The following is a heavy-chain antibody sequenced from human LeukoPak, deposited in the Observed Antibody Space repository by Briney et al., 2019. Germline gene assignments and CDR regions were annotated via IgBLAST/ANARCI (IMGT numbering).Heavy chain of an antibody. CDR3: ARTYDSSGYYHGVFDY. Sequence: SETLSLTCTVSGGSISSYYWSWIRQPPGKGLEWIGYIYYSGSTNYNPSLKSRVTISVDTSKNQFSLKLSSVTAADTAVYYCARTYDSSGYYHGVFDYWGQGTLVTVSS. CDR1: GGSISSYY. J-gene: IGHJ4*02. D-gene: IGHD3-22*01. V-gene: IGHV4-59*12. CDR2: IYYSGST.